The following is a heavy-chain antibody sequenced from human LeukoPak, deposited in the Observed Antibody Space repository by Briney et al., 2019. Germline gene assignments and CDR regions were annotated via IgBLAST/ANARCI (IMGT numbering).Heavy chain of an antibody. CDR2: IHYDGSDK. J-gene: IGHJ4*02. D-gene: IGHD4-23*01. CDR3: AKDLGNSLDY. Sequence: PGGSLRLSCAASGFTFSGYGMHWVRQAPGKGLEWVAFIHYDGSDKYYADSVKGRFTISRDNSKNTLYLQMNSLRAEDKAVYYCAKDLGNSLDYLGQGTLVTVSS. CDR1: GFTFSGYG. V-gene: IGHV3-30*02.